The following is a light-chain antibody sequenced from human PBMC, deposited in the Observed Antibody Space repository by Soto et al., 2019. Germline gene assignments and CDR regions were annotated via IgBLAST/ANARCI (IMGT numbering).Light chain of an antibody. CDR3: SSYTSSSTYV. V-gene: IGLV2-14*01. CDR1: SSDVPGYNF. Sequence: QSALTQPASVSGSPGQSITISCTGSSSDVPGYNFVSWYQRHPGKAPKLMIYHVSNRPSGISNRFSGSKSGNTASLTISGLQAEDEADYYCSSYTSSSTYVFGTGTKVTVL. J-gene: IGLJ1*01. CDR2: HVS.